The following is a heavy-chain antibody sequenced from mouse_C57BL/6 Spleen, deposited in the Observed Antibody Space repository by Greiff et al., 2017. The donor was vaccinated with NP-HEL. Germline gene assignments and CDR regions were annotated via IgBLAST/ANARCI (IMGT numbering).Heavy chain of an antibody. CDR1: GYTFTSYW. V-gene: IGHV1-55*01. Sequence: QVQLKQPGAELVKPGASVKMSCKASGYTFTSYWITWVKQRPGQGLEWIGDIYPGSGSTNYNEKFKSKATLTVDTSSSTAYMQLSSLTSEDSAVYYCARSRYYGSSLWYFDVWGTGTTVTVSS. D-gene: IGHD1-1*01. J-gene: IGHJ1*03. CDR3: ARSRYYGSSLWYFDV. CDR2: IYPGSGST.